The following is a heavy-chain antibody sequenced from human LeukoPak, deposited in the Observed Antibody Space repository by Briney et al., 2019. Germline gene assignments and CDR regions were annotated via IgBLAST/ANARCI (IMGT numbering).Heavy chain of an antibody. Sequence: ASVTVSCKASGGTFSSYAISWVRQAPGQGLEWMGGIIPIFGTANYAQKFQGRVTITTDESTSTAYMELSSLRSEDTAVYYCARGGPRGDGYNYVATSGQFDLWGRGTLVTVSS. J-gene: IGHJ2*01. CDR1: GGTFSSYA. V-gene: IGHV1-69*05. CDR3: ARGGPRGDGYNYVATSGQFDL. D-gene: IGHD5-24*01. CDR2: IIPIFGTA.